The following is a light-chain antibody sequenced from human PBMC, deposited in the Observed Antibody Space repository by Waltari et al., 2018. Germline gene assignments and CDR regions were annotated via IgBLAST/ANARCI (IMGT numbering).Light chain of an antibody. CDR3: LHDYTYPRT. CDR1: QAIRND. Sequence: AIQMTQSPASLSASVGDRVTITCRASQAIRNDLRWYQQKSGKAPQLLIFAASNLASGVPSRFSGSGSGTDFTLTITSLRPEDFATYYCLHDYTYPRTFGQGTKVEIK. CDR2: AAS. J-gene: IGKJ1*01. V-gene: IGKV1-6*01.